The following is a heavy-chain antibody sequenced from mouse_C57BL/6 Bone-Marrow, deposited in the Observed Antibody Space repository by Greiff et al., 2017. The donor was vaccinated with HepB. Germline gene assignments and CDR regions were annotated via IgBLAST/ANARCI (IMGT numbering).Heavy chain of an antibody. Sequence: VKLMESGPGLVAPSQSLSITCTVSGFSFTSYGVHWVRQPPGKGLEWLVVIWGDGSTTYNSALKSRLSISKDNPKSQVFLKMNSLQTDDTAMYCCARQGNWEGFDYWGQGTTLTVSS. CDR1: GFSFTSYG. V-gene: IGHV2-6-1*01. J-gene: IGHJ2*01. CDR3: ARQGNWEGFDY. CDR2: IWGDGST. D-gene: IGHD4-1*01.